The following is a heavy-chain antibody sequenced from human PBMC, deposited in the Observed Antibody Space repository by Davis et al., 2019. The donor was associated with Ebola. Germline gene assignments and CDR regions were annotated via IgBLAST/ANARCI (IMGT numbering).Heavy chain of an antibody. CDR2: ITGSDVTM. D-gene: IGHD3-10*01. J-gene: IGHJ4*02. CDR3: ARSKFTIPYYFDY. Sequence: PGGSLRLSCAASGFTFTSYAMHWVRQPPGKGLEWISYITGSDVTMYADSVKGRFTISRDNAKKSLYLQMNSLRDEDTAVYYCARSKFTIPYYFDYWGQGTLVTVSS. V-gene: IGHV3-48*02. CDR1: GFTFTSYA.